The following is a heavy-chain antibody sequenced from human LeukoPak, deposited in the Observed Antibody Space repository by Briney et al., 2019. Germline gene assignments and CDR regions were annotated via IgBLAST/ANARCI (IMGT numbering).Heavy chain of an antibody. Sequence: GGSLRLSCAASGFTFSSYAMHWVRQAPGKGLEWVAVISYDGSNKYYADSVKGRFTISRDNSKNTLYLQMNSLRAEDTAVYYCARALKPGRAFDIWGQGTMVTVSS. CDR1: GFTFSSYA. D-gene: IGHD1-14*01. J-gene: IGHJ3*02. CDR2: ISYDGSNK. CDR3: ARALKPGRAFDI. V-gene: IGHV3-30*14.